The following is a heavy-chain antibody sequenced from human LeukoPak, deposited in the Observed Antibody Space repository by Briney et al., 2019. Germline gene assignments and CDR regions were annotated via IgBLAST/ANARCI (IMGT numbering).Heavy chain of an antibody. V-gene: IGHV4-39*07. Sequence: SETLSLTCTVSGVSISSSNSYWGWIRQPPGKGLEWIGSIYYSGNTYYNASLKSQVSISIDTSKNQFSLKLTSVTAADTAVYYCARDYYYDSSGYYYYYYYMDVWGKGTTVTISS. CDR3: ARDYYYDSSGYYYYYYYMDV. D-gene: IGHD3-22*01. CDR1: GVSISSSNSY. J-gene: IGHJ6*03. CDR2: IYYSGNT.